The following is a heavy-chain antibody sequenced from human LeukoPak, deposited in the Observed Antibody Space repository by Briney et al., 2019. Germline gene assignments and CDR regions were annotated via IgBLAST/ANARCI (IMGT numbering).Heavy chain of an antibody. CDR3: ARDPIPYSSRGSYWYFDL. D-gene: IGHD6-13*01. Sequence: SQTLSLTCAISGDSVSSNSAAWNWIRQSPSRGLEWLGRTYYRSKWYNDYAVSVKSRITINPDTSKNQFSLQLNSVTPEDTAVYYCARDPIPYSSRGSYWYFDLWGRGTLVTVSS. CDR1: GDSVSSNSAA. V-gene: IGHV6-1*01. CDR2: TYYRSKWYN. J-gene: IGHJ2*01.